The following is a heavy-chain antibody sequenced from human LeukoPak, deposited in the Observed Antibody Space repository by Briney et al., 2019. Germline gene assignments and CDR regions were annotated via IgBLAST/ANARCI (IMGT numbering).Heavy chain of an antibody. CDR1: GGSISSSSYY. D-gene: IGHD3-9*01. V-gene: IGHV4-39*07. CDR3: ARDLRPEYFIDY. CDR2: IYYSGST. J-gene: IGHJ4*02. Sequence: SETLSLTCTVSGGSISSSSYYWGWIRRPPGKGLEWIGSIYYSGSTYYNPSLKSRVTISVDTSKNQFSLKLSSVTAADTAVYYCARDLRPEYFIDYWGQGTLVTVSS.